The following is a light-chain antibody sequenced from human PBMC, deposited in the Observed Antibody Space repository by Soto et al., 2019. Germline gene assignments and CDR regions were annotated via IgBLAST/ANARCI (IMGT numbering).Light chain of an antibody. CDR1: QSISSY. CDR2: AAS. Sequence: DIQMTQSPSSLSASVGDRVTITCRASQSISSYLNWYQQKPGKAPKLLIYAASSLQSGVPSRFSGSGSGTDFTLTISSLQPEDFATYYCQQSYSTLPYVFGQGTKVEIK. CDR3: QQSYSTLPYV. V-gene: IGKV1-39*01. J-gene: IGKJ2*01.